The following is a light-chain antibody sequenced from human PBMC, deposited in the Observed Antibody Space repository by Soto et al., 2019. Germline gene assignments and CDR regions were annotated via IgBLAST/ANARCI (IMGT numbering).Light chain of an antibody. CDR1: SSDVGGHNY. V-gene: IGLV2-11*01. CDR2: DVS. Sequence: QSVLTQPRSVSGSPGQSGTISCTGTSSDVGGHNYVSWYQQHPGKAPKLMISDVSRRPSGVPDRFSGSKSGNTASLTISGLQAEDEADYYCCSYAGGYSYVFGTGTKVTVL. CDR3: CSYAGGYSYV. J-gene: IGLJ1*01.